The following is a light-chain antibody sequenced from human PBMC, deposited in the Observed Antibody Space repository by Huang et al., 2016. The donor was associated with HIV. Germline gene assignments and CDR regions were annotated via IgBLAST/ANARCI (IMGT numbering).Light chain of an antibody. CDR1: QTILYSSKNKNY. V-gene: IGKV4-1*01. CDR2: WAS. CDR3: QQYFETPLT. Sequence: DIVMTQSPDSLAVSLGERATVNCKSSQTILYSSKNKNYLAWYQPKPGQPPKWLIYWASTRESGVPDRFSGSGSGTDFTLTISSLQAEDVAVYYCQQYFETPLTFGGGTKVEIK. J-gene: IGKJ4*01.